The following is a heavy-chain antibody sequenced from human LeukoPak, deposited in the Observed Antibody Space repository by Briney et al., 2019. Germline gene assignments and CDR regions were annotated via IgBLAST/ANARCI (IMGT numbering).Heavy chain of an antibody. D-gene: IGHD3-16*02. V-gene: IGHV3-33*01. CDR3: AREGDSRWGELSP. CDR2: IWYDGSER. J-gene: IGHJ1*01. CDR1: GFTFSTYA. Sequence: GGSLRLSCAASGFTFSTYAIHWVRQAPGKGLEWVAVIWYDGSERYYADSVKGRFIISRDNSKSTSDLQMNSLRAEDTAAYYCAREGDSRWGELSPWGQGTLVTVSA.